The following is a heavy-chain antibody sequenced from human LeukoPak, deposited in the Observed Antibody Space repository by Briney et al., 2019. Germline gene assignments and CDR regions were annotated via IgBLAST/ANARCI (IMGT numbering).Heavy chain of an antibody. D-gene: IGHD3-10*01. CDR2: INHSGST. CDR1: GGSFSGYY. CDR3: ARRVRMAYYYYYGMDV. V-gene: IGHV4-34*01. J-gene: IGHJ6*02. Sequence: PSETLSLTCAVYGGSFSGYYWSWIRQPPGKGLEWIGEINHSGSTNYNPSLKSQVTISVDTSKNQFSLKLSSVTAADTAVYYCARRVRMAYYYYYGMDVWGQGTTVTVSS.